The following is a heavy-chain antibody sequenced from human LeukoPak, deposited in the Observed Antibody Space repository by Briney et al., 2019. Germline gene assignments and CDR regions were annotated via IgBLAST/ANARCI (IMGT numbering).Heavy chain of an antibody. V-gene: IGHV1-18*01. CDR3: ARDRTAMVRTPGNWFDP. J-gene: IGHJ5*02. D-gene: IGHD3-10*01. Sequence: ASVKVSCKASGYTFTSYGISWVRQAPGQGLEWMGWISAYNGNTNYAQKLQGRVTMTTDTSTSTAYMELRSLRSDDTAVYYCARDRTAMVRTPGNWFDPWGQGTLVTVSS. CDR1: GYTFTSYG. CDR2: ISAYNGNT.